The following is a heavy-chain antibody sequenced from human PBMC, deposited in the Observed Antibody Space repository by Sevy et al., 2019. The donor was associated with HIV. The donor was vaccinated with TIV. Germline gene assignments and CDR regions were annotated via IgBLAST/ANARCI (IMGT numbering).Heavy chain of an antibody. Sequence: GSLRLSCAASGFTFSDYYMSWIRQAPGKGLEWVSYISSSGSTIYYADSVKGRFTISRDNAKNSLYLQMNSLRAEDTAVYYCVREFEYSSSGNWFDPWGQGTLVTVSS. V-gene: IGHV3-11*01. CDR3: VREFEYSSSGNWFDP. D-gene: IGHD6-6*01. J-gene: IGHJ5*02. CDR2: ISSSGSTI. CDR1: GFTFSDYY.